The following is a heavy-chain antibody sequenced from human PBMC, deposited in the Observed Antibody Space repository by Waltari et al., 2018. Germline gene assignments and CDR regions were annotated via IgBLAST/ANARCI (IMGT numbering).Heavy chain of an antibody. CDR2: IRYDGSNK. J-gene: IGHJ4*02. CDR1: GFTFSSYG. D-gene: IGHD2-21*01. CDR3: AKGVCGGDCSLDY. Sequence: QVQLVESGGGVVQPGGSLRLSCAASGFTFSSYGTHWVRQAPGKGLEWVAFIRYDGSNKYYADSVKGRFTISRDNSKNTLYLQMNSLRAEDTAVYYCAKGVCGGDCSLDYWGQGTLVTVSS. V-gene: IGHV3-30*02.